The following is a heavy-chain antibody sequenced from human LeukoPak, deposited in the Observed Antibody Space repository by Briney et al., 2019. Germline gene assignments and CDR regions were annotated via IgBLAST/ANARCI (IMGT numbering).Heavy chain of an antibody. J-gene: IGHJ6*02. CDR1: GYTFTSYA. V-gene: IGHV1-69*04. CDR2: IIPILGIA. Sequence: SVKVSCKASGYTFTSYAISWVRQAPGQGLEWMGRIIPILGIANYAQKFQGRVTITADKSTSTAYMELSSLRSENTAVYYCARMGDVVVTAINGMDVWGQGTTVTVSS. CDR3: ARMGDVVVTAINGMDV. D-gene: IGHD2-21*02.